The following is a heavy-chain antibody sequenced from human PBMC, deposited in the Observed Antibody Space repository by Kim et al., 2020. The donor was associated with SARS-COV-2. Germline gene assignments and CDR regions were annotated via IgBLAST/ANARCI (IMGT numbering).Heavy chain of an antibody. V-gene: IGHV1-18*01. J-gene: IGHJ4*02. CDR2: T. CDR3: ARGAYGDVSFDY. Sequence: TKDGQKVQGRVIMTTETSTNTAYMELWSLRSDDTAMYYCARGAYGDVSFDYWGQGTLVTVSS. D-gene: IGHD4-17*01.